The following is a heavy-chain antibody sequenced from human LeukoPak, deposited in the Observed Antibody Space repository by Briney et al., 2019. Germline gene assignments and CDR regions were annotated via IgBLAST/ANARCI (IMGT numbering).Heavy chain of an antibody. V-gene: IGHV4-34*01. Sequence: SETLSLTCAVYGGSFSGYYWSWIRQPPGKGLEWIGEINHSGSTNYNPSLKSRVTISVGTSKNQFSLKLSSVTAADTAVYYCARRDTIYWYFDLWGRGTLVTVSS. J-gene: IGHJ2*01. CDR2: INHSGST. CDR3: ARRDTIYWYFDL. CDR1: GGSFSGYY. D-gene: IGHD3-3*01.